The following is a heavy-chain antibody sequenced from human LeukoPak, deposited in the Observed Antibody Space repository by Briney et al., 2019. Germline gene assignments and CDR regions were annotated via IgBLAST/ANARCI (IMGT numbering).Heavy chain of an antibody. J-gene: IGHJ4*02. Sequence: SETLSLTCTVSGGSISSGSYYWGWIRQPPGKGLEWIGNIYYSGSTYYNPSLKSRVSISVDTSKNQFSLKLTSVTAADTAVYYCARAPEYGLYYFDYWGQGTLVTVSS. CDR3: ARAPEYGLYYFDY. D-gene: IGHD1-14*01. CDR2: IYYSGST. V-gene: IGHV4-39*07. CDR1: GGSISSGSYY.